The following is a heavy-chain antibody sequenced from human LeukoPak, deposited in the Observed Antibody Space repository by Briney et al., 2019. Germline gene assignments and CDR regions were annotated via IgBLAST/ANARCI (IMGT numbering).Heavy chain of an antibody. CDR3: ARVGGYYYYGMDV. CDR2: IYHSGST. Sequence: SETLSLTCAVSGGSISSGGYSWSWIRQPPGKGLEWIGYIYHSGSTYYNPSLKSRVTISVDRSKNQFSLKLSSVTAADTAVYYCARVGGYYYYGMDVWGQGTTVTVSS. V-gene: IGHV4-30-2*01. CDR1: GGSISSGGYS. D-gene: IGHD3-16*01. J-gene: IGHJ6*02.